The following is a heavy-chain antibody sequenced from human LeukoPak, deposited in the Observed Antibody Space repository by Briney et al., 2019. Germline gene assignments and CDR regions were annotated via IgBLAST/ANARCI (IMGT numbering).Heavy chain of an antibody. CDR1: GFTFDDYA. CDR2: ISGDGGST. J-gene: IGHJ4*02. Sequence: PGGSLRLFCAASGFTFDDYAMHWVRQAPGKGLEWVSLISGDGGSTYYADSVKGRFTISRDNSKNSLYLQMNSLRTEDTALYYCAKASLPYSSGWYVNWGQGTLVTVSS. D-gene: IGHD6-19*01. V-gene: IGHV3-43*02. CDR3: AKASLPYSSGWYVN.